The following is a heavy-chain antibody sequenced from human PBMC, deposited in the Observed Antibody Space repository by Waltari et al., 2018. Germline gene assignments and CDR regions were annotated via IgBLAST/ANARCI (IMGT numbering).Heavy chain of an antibody. CDR2: FDPEDGET. Sequence: QVPLVQSGAAVKKPGASVKVSCKVSGYTLTELSMPWVRQAPGKGLEWMGGFDPEDGETIYAQKFQGRVTMTEDTSTDTAYMELSSLRSEDTAVYYCAMGVVVVGGKNYFDYWGQGTLVTVSS. J-gene: IGHJ4*02. D-gene: IGHD2-15*01. CDR1: GYTLTELS. CDR3: AMGVVVVGGKNYFDY. V-gene: IGHV1-24*01.